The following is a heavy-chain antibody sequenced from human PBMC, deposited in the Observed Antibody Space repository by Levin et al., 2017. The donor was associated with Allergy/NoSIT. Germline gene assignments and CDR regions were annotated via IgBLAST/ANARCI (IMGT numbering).Heavy chain of an antibody. CDR3: AKDTPALSAGPYFDY. V-gene: IGHV3-23*01. CDR1: GFTFNNYA. Sequence: GGSLRLSCAASGFTFNNYAMSWVRQAPGKGLEWVSSVSDSDDKTYYTDSVKGRFTISRDNSENTLYLQMNSLRAEDTAVYYCAKDTPALSAGPYFDYGGQGTLVTVSS. CDR2: VSDSDDKT. J-gene: IGHJ4*02. D-gene: IGHD2-2*01.